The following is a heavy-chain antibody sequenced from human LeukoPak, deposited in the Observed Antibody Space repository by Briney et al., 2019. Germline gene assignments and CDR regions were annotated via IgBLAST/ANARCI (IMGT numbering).Heavy chain of an antibody. V-gene: IGHV4-61*01. CDR3: ARVNPFGVVTNWFDP. Sequence: PSETLSLTCTVSGGSISSSSYYWSWIRQPPGKGLEWIGYIYYSGSTNYNPSLKSRVTISVDTSKNQFSLKLSSVTAADTAVYYCARVNPFGVVTNWFDPWGQGTLVTVSS. CDR2: IYYSGST. CDR1: GGSISSSSYY. J-gene: IGHJ5*02. D-gene: IGHD3-3*01.